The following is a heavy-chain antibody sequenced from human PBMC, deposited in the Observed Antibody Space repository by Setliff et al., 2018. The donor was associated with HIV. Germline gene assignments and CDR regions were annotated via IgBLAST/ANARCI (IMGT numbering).Heavy chain of an antibody. CDR1: GYAFGSYD. V-gene: IGHV1-8*02. D-gene: IGHD5-12*01. CDR3: ARRFGYSYGFWFFED. J-gene: IGHJ4*02. CDR2: MNPTSGNT. Sequence: GASVKVSCKASGYAFGSYDIHWVRKVSGQGLEWVAWMNPTSGNTGSAQRFQGRVAMTRNTSITTAYLEVKSLNHDDTAIYYCARRFGYSYGFWFFEDWGQGTRVT.